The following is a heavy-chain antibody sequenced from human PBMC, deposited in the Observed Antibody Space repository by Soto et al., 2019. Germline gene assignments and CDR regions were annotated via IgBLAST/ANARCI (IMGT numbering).Heavy chain of an antibody. CDR1: GGPFSGDR. V-gene: IGHV4-34*01. J-gene: IGHJ6*03. CDR3: ARESRYCSSTSCFPSYYYNYMDV. CDR2: INHSGST. D-gene: IGHD2-2*01. Sequence: PSESLSLTCPFYGGPFSGDRWSCIRQLPCKGLEWIGEINHSGSTNYNPSLKSRVTISVDTSKNQFSLKLSSVTAADTAVYYCARESRYCSSTSCFPSYYYNYMDVWGNGTPVT.